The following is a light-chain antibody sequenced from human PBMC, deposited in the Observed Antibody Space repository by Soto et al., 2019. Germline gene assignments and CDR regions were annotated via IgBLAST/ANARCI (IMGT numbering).Light chain of an antibody. CDR3: SSCAGTHIV. Sequence: QSALTQPPSASGSPGQSVAISCTGTSSDVGGYNYVSWYQQYPGKAPKLMIYDVTKRPSGVPDRFSGSKSGNTASLTVSGLQAEDEADYYGSSCAGTHIVVGSGTKVTVI. J-gene: IGLJ1*01. V-gene: IGLV2-8*01. CDR1: SSDVGGYNY. CDR2: DVT.